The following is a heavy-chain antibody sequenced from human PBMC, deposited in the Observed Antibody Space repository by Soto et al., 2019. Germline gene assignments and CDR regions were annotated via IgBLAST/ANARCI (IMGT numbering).Heavy chain of an antibody. D-gene: IGHD3-3*01. CDR2: ISYDGSNK. CDR1: GFTFSSYG. V-gene: IGHV3-30*18. Sequence: QVQLVESGGGVVQPGRSLRLSCAASGFTFSSYGMHWVRQAPGKGLEWVAVISYDGSNKYYADSVKGRFTISRDNSKNTLYLQMNSLRAEDTAVSYCAKDHRYYDFWSGYPAGYYYYMDVWGKGTTVTVSS. CDR3: AKDHRYYDFWSGYPAGYYYYMDV. J-gene: IGHJ6*03.